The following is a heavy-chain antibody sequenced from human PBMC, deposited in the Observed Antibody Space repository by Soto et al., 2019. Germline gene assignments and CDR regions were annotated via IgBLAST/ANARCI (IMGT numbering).Heavy chain of an antibody. CDR3: DRVMGTSFDL. CDR1: GFTFSDHH. D-gene: IGHD2-8*01. CDR2: ARNKAHSYTT. V-gene: IGHV3-72*01. Sequence: EVQLVESGGGLVRPGGSLRLSCAASGFTFSDHHMDWVRQAPGQGLEWVGRARNKAHSYTTAYAASVKGRFTISRDDSKNSLSLPMNRLKTEDTAVYLCDRVMGTSFDLWGQGTLVTVSS. J-gene: IGHJ4*02.